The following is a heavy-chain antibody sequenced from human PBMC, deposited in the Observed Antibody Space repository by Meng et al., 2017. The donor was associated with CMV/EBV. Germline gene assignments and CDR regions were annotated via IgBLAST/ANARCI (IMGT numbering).Heavy chain of an antibody. V-gene: IGHV3-9*01. CDR1: EFIFHDYA. CDR3: VKDKWNGAGGYYYYGMDV. CDR2: ISWNSGSI. J-gene: IGHJ6*02. Sequence: SLKISCAATEFIFHDYAMHWVRQAPGKGLECVSSISWNSGSIGYADSVKGRFTISRDNAKKSLYLQMNSLSAEDTALYYCVKDKWNGAGGYYYYGMDVWGQGTTVTVSS. D-gene: IGHD1-1*01.